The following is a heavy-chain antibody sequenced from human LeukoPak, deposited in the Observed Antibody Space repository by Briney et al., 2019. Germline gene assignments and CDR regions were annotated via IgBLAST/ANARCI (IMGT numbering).Heavy chain of an antibody. CDR3: TTEVSSSSGDY. Sequence: GGSLRLSCAASGFTFSNAWMSWVRQAPGRGLEWVGRIKSKTDGGTTDYAAPVKGRFTISRDDSKNTLYLQMNSLKTEDTAVYYCTTEVSSSSGDYWGQGTLVTVSS. D-gene: IGHD6-6*01. J-gene: IGHJ4*02. V-gene: IGHV3-15*01. CDR2: IKSKTDGGTT. CDR1: GFTFSNAW.